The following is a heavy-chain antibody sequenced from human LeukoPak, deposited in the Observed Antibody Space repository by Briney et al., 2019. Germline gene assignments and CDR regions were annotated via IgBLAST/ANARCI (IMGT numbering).Heavy chain of an antibody. J-gene: IGHJ6*03. V-gene: IGHV3-23*01. D-gene: IGHD2/OR15-2a*01. CDR3: AGSNTYNHYYRDV. CDR1: GFTFSSYA. Sequence: GGSLRLSCAVSGFTFSSYAMSWVRQAPGKGLEWVSAISGSGGTTYYADSVKGRFTISRDNSKNTLYLQMNSLRAEDTAVYHCAGSNTYNHYYRDVWGKGTTVTVSS. CDR2: ISGSGGTT.